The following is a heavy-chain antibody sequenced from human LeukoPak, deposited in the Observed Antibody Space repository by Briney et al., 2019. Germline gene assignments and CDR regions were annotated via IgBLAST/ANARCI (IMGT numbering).Heavy chain of an antibody. J-gene: IGHJ6*03. CDR2: IIPILGIA. V-gene: IGHV1-69*02. CDR3: ARGSYDFWSGYFHADYYYYMDV. D-gene: IGHD3-3*01. Sequence: SVKVSCKASGGTFSSYTISWVRQAPGQGLEWMGRIIPILGIANYAQKFQGRVTITADKSTSTAYMELSSLRSEATAVYYCARGSYDFWSGYFHADYYYYMDVGGKGTTVTVS. CDR1: GGTFSSYT.